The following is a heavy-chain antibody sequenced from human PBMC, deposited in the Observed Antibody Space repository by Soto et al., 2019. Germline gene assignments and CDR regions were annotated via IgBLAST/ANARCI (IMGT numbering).Heavy chain of an antibody. CDR2: ISDIGGST. J-gene: IGHJ3*02. CDR1: GFTFSSYD. CDR3: AKDPPNLRFLEWLGPRDTVDAFDI. V-gene: IGHV3-23*01. Sequence: GGSLRLSCAASGFTFSSYDMSWVRQAPGKGLEWVSAISDIGGSTYYADSVKGRFTISRDNSKNTLYLQMNSLRAEDTAVYYCAKDPPNLRFLEWLGPRDTVDAFDIWGQGTMVTVSS. D-gene: IGHD3-3*01.